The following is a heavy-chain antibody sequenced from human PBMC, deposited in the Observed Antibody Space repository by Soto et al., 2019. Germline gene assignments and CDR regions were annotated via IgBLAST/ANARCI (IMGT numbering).Heavy chain of an antibody. CDR3: ARVPTGKYGVWNY. J-gene: IGHJ4*02. V-gene: IGHV3-74*01. CDR1: GFTFSSYW. CDR2: INPGGSIT. Sequence: EEQLVESGGGLVQPGGSLRLSCAASGFTFSSYWMHWVRQAPGKGLVWVSRINPGGSITAYADSVKGRFTISRDNAENPLYLPMNSLRGDDTAVYYCARVPTGKYGVWNYWGQGTLVTVSS. D-gene: IGHD2-8*01.